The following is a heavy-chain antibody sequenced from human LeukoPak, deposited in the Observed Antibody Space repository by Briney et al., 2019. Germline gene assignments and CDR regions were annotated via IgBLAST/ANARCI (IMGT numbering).Heavy chain of an antibody. J-gene: IGHJ6*02. V-gene: IGHV3-30-3*01. CDR3: ARVGYSGYDAYYYYGMDV. CDR2: ISYDGGNK. Sequence: GRSLRLSCAVSGFTFSSYAMHWVRQAPGKGLEWVAVISYDGGNKYYAASVKGRFTISRDNSKNTLYLQMNSLRAEDTAVYSCARVGYSGYDAYYYYGMDVWGQGTTVTVSS. D-gene: IGHD5-12*01. CDR1: GFTFSSYA.